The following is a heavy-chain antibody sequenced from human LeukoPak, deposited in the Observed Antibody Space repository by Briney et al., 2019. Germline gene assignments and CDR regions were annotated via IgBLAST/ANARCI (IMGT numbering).Heavy chain of an antibody. V-gene: IGHV3-66*01. CDR3: AREISWFGI. Sequence: GGSLRLSCAASGFTVSSSNYMNWVRQAPGKGLEWVSGIYTGGTTYYTDSVKGRFTISRDNPNNTLYLQMHSLRAEDTAVYYCAREISWFGIWGQGTLVTVSS. CDR2: IYTGGTT. J-gene: IGHJ4*02. CDR1: GFTVSSSNY. D-gene: IGHD3-16*01.